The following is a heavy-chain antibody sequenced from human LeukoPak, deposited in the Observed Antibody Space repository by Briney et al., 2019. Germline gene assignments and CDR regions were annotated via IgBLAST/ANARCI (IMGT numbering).Heavy chain of an antibody. CDR3: ARGNDKYYYDSSGYYYPGVY. D-gene: IGHD3-22*01. CDR2: ISYDGSNK. J-gene: IGHJ4*02. V-gene: IGHV3-30*04. CDR1: GFTFSSYA. Sequence: GGSLRLSCAASGFTFSSYAMHWVRQAPGKGLEWVAVISYDGSNKYYADSVKGRFTISRDNSKNTLYLQMNSLRAEDTAVYYCARGNDKYYYDSSGYYYPGVYWGQGTLVTVSS.